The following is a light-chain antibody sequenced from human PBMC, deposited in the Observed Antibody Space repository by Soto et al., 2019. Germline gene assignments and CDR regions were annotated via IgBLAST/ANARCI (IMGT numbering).Light chain of an antibody. CDR3: QVWDSSSDHPA. CDR2: YDS. Sequence: SYELTQPPSVSVAPGKTARITCGGTNIGRKSGHWYQQKPGQAPVLVIYYDSDRPSGIPERFSGSNSGNTATLTISRVEAGDEADYYCQVWDSSSDHPAFGTGTKLTVL. J-gene: IGLJ1*01. CDR1: NIGRKS. V-gene: IGLV3-21*04.